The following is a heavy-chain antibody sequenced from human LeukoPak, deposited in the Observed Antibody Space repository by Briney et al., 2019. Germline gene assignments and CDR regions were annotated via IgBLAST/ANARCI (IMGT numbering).Heavy chain of an antibody. J-gene: IGHJ4*02. Sequence: SETLSLTCAVSGGSLSGYYWSWIRQPPGKGLEWVGEKSHGEGTKYNPSLKRRGTISVDTSKTQFSLNLSSVTAADTAVYYCAKGFDQAKTGYWGQGTLVSVSS. CDR2: KSHGEGT. V-gene: IGHV4-34*01. CDR1: GGSLSGYY. CDR3: AKGFDQAKTGY.